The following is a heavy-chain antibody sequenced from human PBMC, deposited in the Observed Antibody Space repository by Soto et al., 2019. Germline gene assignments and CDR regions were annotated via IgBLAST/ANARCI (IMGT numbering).Heavy chain of an antibody. CDR3: ARGDMVRGVSPRQGGVDY. CDR2: IWYDGSNK. J-gene: IGHJ4*02. V-gene: IGHV3-33*01. Sequence: QVQLVESGGGVVQPGRSLRLSCAASGFTFSSYGMHWVRQAPGKGLEWVAVIWYDGSNKYYADSVKGRFTISRDNSKNTLYLQMNRLRAEDTAVYYCARGDMVRGVSPRQGGVDYWGQGTLVTVSS. CDR1: GFTFSSYG. D-gene: IGHD3-10*01.